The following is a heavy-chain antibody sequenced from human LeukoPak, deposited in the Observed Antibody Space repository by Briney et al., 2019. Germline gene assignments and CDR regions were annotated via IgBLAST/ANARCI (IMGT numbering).Heavy chain of an antibody. CDR2: INHSGST. CDR1: GGSLSSYY. J-gene: IGHJ4*02. Sequence: PSETLSLTCTVSGGSLSSYYWSWIRQPPGKGLEWIGEINHSGSTNYNPSLKSRVTISVDTSKNQFSLKLSSVTAADTAVYYCARGSKWGSFEMMNYWGQGTLVTVSS. D-gene: IGHD3-16*01. CDR3: ARGSKWGSFEMMNY. V-gene: IGHV4-34*01.